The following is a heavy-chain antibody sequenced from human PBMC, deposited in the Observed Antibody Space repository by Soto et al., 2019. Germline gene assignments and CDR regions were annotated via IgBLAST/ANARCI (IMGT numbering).Heavy chain of an antibody. CDR3: VRHAKLTSVTANVGYYYGLDI. J-gene: IGHJ6*02. D-gene: IGHD4-4*01. CDR1: GFTLSSYD. Sequence: PGGSLRLSCGASGFTLSSYDMSWVRLAPGKGLERVSVIGSSGGGTYYADSVKGRFTISRDNSKLYLQMSRLRAEDTALYMCVRHAKLTSVTANVGYYYGLDIWGQGNTVTVSS. V-gene: IGHV3-23*01. CDR2: IGSSGGGT.